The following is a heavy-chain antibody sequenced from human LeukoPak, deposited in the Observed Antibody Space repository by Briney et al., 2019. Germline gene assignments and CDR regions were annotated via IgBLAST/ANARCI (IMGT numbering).Heavy chain of an antibody. Sequence: SETLSLTCTVSGGSISSSSYYWGWIRQPPGKGLEWIGSIYYSGSTYYNPSPKSRVTISVDTSKNQFSLKLSSVTAADTAVYYCARGYNWNDPPDYWGQGTLVTVSS. J-gene: IGHJ4*02. CDR3: ARGYNWNDPPDY. CDR1: GGSISSSSYY. D-gene: IGHD1-20*01. V-gene: IGHV4-39*01. CDR2: IYYSGST.